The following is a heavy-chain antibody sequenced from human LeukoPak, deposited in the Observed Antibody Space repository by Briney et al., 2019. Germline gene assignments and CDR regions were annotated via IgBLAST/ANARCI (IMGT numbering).Heavy chain of an antibody. V-gene: IGHV3-23*01. CDR1: GFTFSSYG. CDR3: AKGPGYSSGWQTDY. CDR2: ISGSGGST. D-gene: IGHD6-19*01. J-gene: IGHJ4*02. Sequence: GGSLRLSCAASGFTFSSYGMSWVRQAPGKGLEWVSAISGSGGSTYYADSVKGRFTISRDNSKNTLYLQMNSLRAEDTAVYYCAKGPGYSSGWQTDYWGQGTLVTVSS.